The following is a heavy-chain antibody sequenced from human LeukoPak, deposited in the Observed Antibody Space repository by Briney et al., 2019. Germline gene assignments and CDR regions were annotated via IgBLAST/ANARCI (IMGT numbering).Heavy chain of an antibody. CDR3: ARHLGIVGATTL. CDR1: GGSISSSSYY. Sequence: SETLSLTCTASGGSISSSSYYWGWIRQPPGKGLEWIGSIYYSGSTYYNPSLKSRVTISVDTSKNQFSLKLSSVTAADTAVYYCARHLGIVGATTLWGQGTLVTVSS. J-gene: IGHJ4*02. CDR2: IYYSGST. V-gene: IGHV4-39*01. D-gene: IGHD1-26*01.